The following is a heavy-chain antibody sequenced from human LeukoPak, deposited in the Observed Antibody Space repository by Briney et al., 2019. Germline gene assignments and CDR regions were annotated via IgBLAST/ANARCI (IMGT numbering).Heavy chain of an antibody. D-gene: IGHD3-22*01. V-gene: IGHV3-7*01. J-gene: IGHJ4*02. CDR1: GFTFSNYW. CDR2: IKQDGSEK. CDR3: AREYYYDSSGFPAD. Sequence: GGSLRLSCAASGFTFSNYWMSWVRQVPGKGLEWVANIKQDGSEKYYVDSVKGRFTISRDNAKNTLYLQMNSLRAEDTAVYYCAREYYYDSSGFPADWGQGTLVTVSS.